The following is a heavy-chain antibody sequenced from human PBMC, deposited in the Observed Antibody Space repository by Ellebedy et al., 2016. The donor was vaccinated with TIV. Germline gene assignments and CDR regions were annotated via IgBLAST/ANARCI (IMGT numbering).Heavy chain of an antibody. V-gene: IGHV3-30*07. CDR2: TSYDGNYK. CDR1: GFSFSNYA. CDR3: ARKIIDGYDHLDH. J-gene: IGHJ4*02. D-gene: IGHD5-18*01. Sequence: GESLKISCSASGFSFSNYAMHWVRQAPGKGLEWVALTSYDGNYKYYADSVKGRFTLSRDNSKNTLSLQMNSLRAEDTAFYFCARKIIDGYDHLDHWGQGALVTVSS.